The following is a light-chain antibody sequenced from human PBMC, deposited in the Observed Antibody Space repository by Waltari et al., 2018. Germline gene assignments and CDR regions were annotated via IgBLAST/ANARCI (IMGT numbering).Light chain of an antibody. Sequence: EIMLTQSPGTLSLSPGERATLSCRASQSISKYLAWYQQKPGQAPRLLIYDAASRATGIPDRFSGSGSGTDFRLTISRLEPEDSAVYYCQKYGTLPATFGQGTKVEIK. CDR2: DAA. CDR1: QSISKY. CDR3: QKYGTLPAT. J-gene: IGKJ1*01. V-gene: IGKV3-20*01.